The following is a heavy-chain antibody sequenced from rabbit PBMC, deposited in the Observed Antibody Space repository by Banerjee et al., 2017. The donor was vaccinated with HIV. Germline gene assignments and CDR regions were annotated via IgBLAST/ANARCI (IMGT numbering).Heavy chain of an antibody. CDR3: AKDGGSDYDWAMDL. CDR2: IYLGSRGYT. Sequence: RQAPGKGLEWVACIYLGSRGYTDYAIWAKGRFTISKTSSTTVTLQMTSLTAADTATYFCAKDGGSDYDWAMDLWGQGTLVTVS. D-gene: IGHD8-1*01. J-gene: IGHJ6*01. V-gene: IGHV1S40*01.